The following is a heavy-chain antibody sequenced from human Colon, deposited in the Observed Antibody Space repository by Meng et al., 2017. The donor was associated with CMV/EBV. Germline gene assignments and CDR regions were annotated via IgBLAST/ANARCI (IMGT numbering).Heavy chain of an antibody. V-gene: IGHV3-72*01. CDR1: GFTFRDQY. D-gene: IGHD1-26*01. Sequence: SCEASGFTFRDQYMDWVRQAPGKGLEWVGRTRNKANSYTTEYAASVKGRFTVSRDELENSLYLQMNSLKTEDTAVYYCAREVGAFDYWGQGILVTVSS. CDR2: TRNKANSYTT. CDR3: AREVGAFDY. J-gene: IGHJ4*02.